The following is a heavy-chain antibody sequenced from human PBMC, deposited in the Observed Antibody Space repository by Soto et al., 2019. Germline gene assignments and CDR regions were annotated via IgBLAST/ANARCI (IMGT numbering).Heavy chain of an antibody. CDR2: IYYSGST. CDR3: ARGVAPMVYAIRGAWFDP. D-gene: IGHD2-8*01. J-gene: IGHJ5*02. Sequence: SETLSLTCTVSGGSISSGGYYWSWIRQHPGKGLEWIGYIYYSGSTYYNPSLKSRVTISVDTSKNQFSLKLSSVTAADTAVYYCARGVAPMVYAIRGAWFDPWGQGTLVTVSS. CDR1: GGSISSGGYY. V-gene: IGHV4-31*03.